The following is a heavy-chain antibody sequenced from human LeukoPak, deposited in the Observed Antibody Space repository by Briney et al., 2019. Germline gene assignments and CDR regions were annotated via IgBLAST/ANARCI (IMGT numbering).Heavy chain of an antibody. J-gene: IGHJ6*03. CDR1: GGPISSYY. CDR3: ARVEEGYGSGRRENYYYYYMDV. V-gene: IGHV4-59*01. D-gene: IGHD3-10*01. CDR2: IYYSGST. Sequence: SETLSLTCTVSGGPISSYYWSWTRQPPGKGLEWIGYIYYSGSTNYNPSLKSRVTISVDTSKNQFSLKLSSVTAADTAVYYCARVEEGYGSGRRENYYYYYMDVWGKGTTVTISS.